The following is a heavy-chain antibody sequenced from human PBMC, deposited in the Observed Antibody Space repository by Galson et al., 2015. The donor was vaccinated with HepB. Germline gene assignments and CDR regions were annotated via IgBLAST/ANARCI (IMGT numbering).Heavy chain of an antibody. CDR3: ARDRPEFDPPYGQNGMDV. D-gene: IGHD1-14*01. J-gene: IGHJ6*02. CDR2: ISAYNADR. Sequence: SVKVSCKASGYTFSVYGISWVRQAPGQGLEWMGWISAYNADRKYEQKFQDRVTITTDISTYTAYMEVTGLKFDDTAVYYCARDRPEFDPPYGQNGMDVWGQGTKVTISS. CDR1: GYTFSVYG. V-gene: IGHV1-18*04.